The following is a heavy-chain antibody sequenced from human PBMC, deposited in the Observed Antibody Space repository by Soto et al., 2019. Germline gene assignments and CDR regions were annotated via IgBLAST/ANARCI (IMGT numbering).Heavy chain of an antibody. J-gene: IGHJ4*02. CDR3: AKDRSGYSYGRPFWY. V-gene: IGHV3-23*01. Sequence: GWSLRLSCASSVFTFISYAMSWVRQAPGKGLEWVSAISGSGGSTYYADSVKGRFTISRDNSKNTLYLQMNSLRAEDTAVYYCAKDRSGYSYGRPFWYWGQGTLVTVSS. CDR2: ISGSGGST. D-gene: IGHD5-18*01. CDR1: VFTFISYA.